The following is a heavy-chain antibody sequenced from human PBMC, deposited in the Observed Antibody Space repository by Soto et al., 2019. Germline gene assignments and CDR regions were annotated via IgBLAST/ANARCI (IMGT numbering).Heavy chain of an antibody. CDR3: ARGGYCSGGSCYSDAFDI. D-gene: IGHD2-15*01. CDR1: GFTFITYW. Sequence: PGGSLRLSCAASGFTFITYWMSWVRQAPGKGLEWVATVRQDGSEIHYVDSVKGRFTISRDNAKNSLYLQMNSLRAEDTAVYYCARGGYCSGGSCYSDAFDIWGQGTMVTVSS. J-gene: IGHJ3*02. V-gene: IGHV3-7*03. CDR2: VRQDGSEI.